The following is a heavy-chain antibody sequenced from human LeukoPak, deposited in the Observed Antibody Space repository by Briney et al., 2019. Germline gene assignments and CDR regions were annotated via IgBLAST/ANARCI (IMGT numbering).Heavy chain of an antibody. CDR2: IYYSGST. CDR3: ARDEAVAGPDPSDYYYYGMDV. D-gene: IGHD6-19*01. J-gene: IGHJ6*02. V-gene: IGHV4-59*13. Sequence: SETLSLTCTVSGGFISSYYWSWIRQPPGEGLEWIGYIYYSGSTNYNPSLKSRVTISVDTPKNQFSLKLSSVTAADTAVYYCARDEAVAGPDPSDYYYYGMDVWGQGTTVTVSS. CDR1: GGFISSYY.